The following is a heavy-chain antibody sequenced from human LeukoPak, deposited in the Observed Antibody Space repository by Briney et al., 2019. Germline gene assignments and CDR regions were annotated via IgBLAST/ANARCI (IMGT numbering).Heavy chain of an antibody. CDR3: ARDAKSGWYGICNWFDP. D-gene: IGHD6-19*01. J-gene: IGHJ5*02. CDR1: GYTFTGYY. CDR2: INPNSGGT. V-gene: IGHV1-2*02. Sequence: ASVTVSCKASGYTFTGYYMHWVRQAPGQGLEWMGWINPNSGGTNYAQKFQGRVTMTRDTSISTAYMELSRLRSDDTAVYYCARDAKSGWYGICNWFDPWGQGTLVTVSS.